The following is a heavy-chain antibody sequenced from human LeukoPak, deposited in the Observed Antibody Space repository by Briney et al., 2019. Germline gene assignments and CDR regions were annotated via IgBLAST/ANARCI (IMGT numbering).Heavy chain of an antibody. Sequence: PSETLSLTCTVSGGSISSYYWSWIRQPPGKGLEWIGYIYYSGSTNYNPSLKSRVTISVDTSKNQFSLKLSSVTAADTAVYYCARGSQGYCSGGSCYDRALGAFDIWGQGTVVTVSS. CDR3: ARGSQGYCSGGSCYDRALGAFDI. D-gene: IGHD2-15*01. J-gene: IGHJ3*02. CDR2: IYYSGST. V-gene: IGHV4-59*01. CDR1: GGSISSYY.